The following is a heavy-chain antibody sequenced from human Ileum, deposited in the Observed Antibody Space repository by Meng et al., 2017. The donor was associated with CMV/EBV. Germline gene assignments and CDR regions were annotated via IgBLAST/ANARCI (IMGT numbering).Heavy chain of an antibody. CDR1: GFHFSDFH. D-gene: IGHD6-13*01. V-gene: IGHV3-69-1*01. Sequence: SCAASGFHFSDFHFSWVRQAPCQGLEWLAYITDRYPPSYAASLQGRFTISRDNARTSVYLQLENLRVEDTAVYFCARRWAIAGLDYWGQGTLVTVSS. CDR2: ITDRYPP. J-gene: IGHJ4*02. CDR3: ARRWAIAGLDY.